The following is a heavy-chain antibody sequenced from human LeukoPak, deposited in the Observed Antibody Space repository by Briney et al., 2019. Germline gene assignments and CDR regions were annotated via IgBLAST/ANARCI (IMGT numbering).Heavy chain of an antibody. CDR1: GFTISSNY. Sequence: GGSLRLSCAASGFTISSNYMSWVRQAPGKGLEWVSVIYSGDNTYYADSVKGRFTISRDNSKNTLHLRMNSLRAEDTAVYYCARVIGSYGDSAYWGQGTLVTVSS. V-gene: IGHV3-66*01. J-gene: IGHJ4*02. D-gene: IGHD4-17*01. CDR2: IYSGDNT. CDR3: ARVIGSYGDSAY.